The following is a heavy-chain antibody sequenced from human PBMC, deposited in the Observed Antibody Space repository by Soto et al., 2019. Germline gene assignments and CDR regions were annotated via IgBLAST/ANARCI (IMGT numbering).Heavy chain of an antibody. CDR3: SIYIVGESDYYYYLDV. V-gene: IGHV4-31*03. Sequence: PSETLSLTCTVSGGSISSGGYYWSWIRQHPGKGLEWIGYIYYSGSTYYNPSLKSRVTISVDTSKNQFSLKLSSVTAADTAVYYCSIYIVGESDYYYYLDVWGRGTTVTGSS. CDR2: IYYSGST. D-gene: IGHD2-15*01. CDR1: GGSISSGGYY. J-gene: IGHJ6*03.